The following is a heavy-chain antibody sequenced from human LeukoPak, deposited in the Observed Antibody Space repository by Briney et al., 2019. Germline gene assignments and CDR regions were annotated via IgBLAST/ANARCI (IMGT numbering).Heavy chain of an antibody. CDR3: AKSGFPDIVVVPAAILFFDY. V-gene: IGHV3-30*18. J-gene: IGHJ4*02. D-gene: IGHD2-2*02. CDR2: ISYDGSNK. CDR1: GFTFSSYG. Sequence: PGRSLRLSCAASGFTFSSYGMHWVRQAPGKGLEWVAVISYDGSNKYYADSVKGRFTISRDNSKNTLYLQMNSLRAEDTAVYYCAKSGFPDIVVVPAAILFFDYWGQGTLVTVSS.